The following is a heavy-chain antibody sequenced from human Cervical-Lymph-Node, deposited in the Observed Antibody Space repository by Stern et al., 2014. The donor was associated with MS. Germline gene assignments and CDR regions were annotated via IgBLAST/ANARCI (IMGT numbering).Heavy chain of an antibody. V-gene: IGHV1-69*18. Sequence: QVQLVQSGAEIVKPETSARVSCKASGGTFSNSISWVRQAPGGGLEWMGNIIPVFATTNYAERFQGRITLNAEEAKTTAYMDLSGLTPADTAVYYCARERAAADGFDYWGQGTLVTVSS. J-gene: IGHJ4*02. CDR3: ARERAAADGFDY. CDR2: IIPVFATT. CDR1: GGTFSNS. D-gene: IGHD6-13*01.